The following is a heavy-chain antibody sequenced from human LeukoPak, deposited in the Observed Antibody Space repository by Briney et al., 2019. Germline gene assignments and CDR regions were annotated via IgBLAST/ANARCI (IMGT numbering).Heavy chain of an antibody. CDR2: ISSSGGST. J-gene: IGHJ4*02. CDR1: GFTFSNYA. V-gene: IGHV3-64*02. CDR3: ARGGSYGLFDY. Sequence: PGVSLRLSCVASGFTFSNYAMHWVRQAPGKGVEYVSAISSSGGSTFYADSVKGRFTISRDNSKNTLYLQMGGLRAEDMAVYYCARGGSYGLFDYWGQGTLVTVSS. D-gene: IGHD5-18*01.